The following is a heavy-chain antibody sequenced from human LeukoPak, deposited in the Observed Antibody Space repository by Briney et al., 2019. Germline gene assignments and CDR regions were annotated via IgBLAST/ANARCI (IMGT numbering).Heavy chain of an antibody. J-gene: IGHJ4*02. CDR3: GGECFGRCPRPNPY. D-gene: IGHD3-16*01. CDR2: GIPIFGTA. Sequence: SVKVSCKSSGYTFTVYYMHWVRQAPGQGLELMGGGIPIFGTANYAHKFQSRVTITAVKSTSTAYMELSSLRTEDTAVYYCGGECFGRCPRPNPYWGQGTLVTVSS. V-gene: IGHV1-69*06. CDR1: GYTFTVYY.